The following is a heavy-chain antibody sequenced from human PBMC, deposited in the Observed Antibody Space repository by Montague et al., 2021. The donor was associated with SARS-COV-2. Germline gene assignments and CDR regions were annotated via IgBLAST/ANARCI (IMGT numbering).Heavy chain of an antibody. D-gene: IGHD3-3*01. V-gene: IGHV3-23*01. CDR1: GFTFSSYA. CDR2: ISGSGGST. J-gene: IGHJ4*02. CDR3: AKERYYDFWSPQYYFDY. Sequence: SLRLSCAASGFTFSSYAMSWVRQAPGQGLEWVSAISGSGGSTYYSDSVKGLFTISRDNSKNTLYLQMNSLRAEDTAVYYCAKERYYDFWSPQYYFDYWGQGTLVTVSS.